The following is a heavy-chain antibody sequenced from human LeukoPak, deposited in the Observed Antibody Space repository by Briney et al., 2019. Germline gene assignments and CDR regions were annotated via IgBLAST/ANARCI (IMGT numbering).Heavy chain of an antibody. D-gene: IGHD4-17*01. J-gene: IGHJ4*02. CDR1: GYTFTDYY. V-gene: IGHV1-2*02. CDR2: INLNSANT. CDR3: ARDLYGDSSLDY. Sequence: ASVKVSCKASGYTFTDYYMHWVRQAPGQGLEWMGWINLNSANTNYAQKFQGRVTMTRDTSISTAYMELSRLRSDDTAVYYCARDLYGDSSLDYWGQGTLVTVSS.